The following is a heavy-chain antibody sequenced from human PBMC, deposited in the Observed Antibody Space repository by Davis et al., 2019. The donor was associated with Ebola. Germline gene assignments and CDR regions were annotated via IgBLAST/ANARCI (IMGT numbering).Heavy chain of an antibody. CDR1: GSTISGSA. CDR3: ARALRGGNPRED. CDR2: INSDGSST. Sequence: PGGSLRLSCAASGSTISGSAMHWVRQAPGKGLVWVSRINSDGSSTSYADSVKGRFTISRDNAKNTLYLQMNSLRAEDTAVYYCARALRGGNPREDWGQGTLVTVSS. V-gene: IGHV3-74*01. D-gene: IGHD4-23*01. J-gene: IGHJ4*02.